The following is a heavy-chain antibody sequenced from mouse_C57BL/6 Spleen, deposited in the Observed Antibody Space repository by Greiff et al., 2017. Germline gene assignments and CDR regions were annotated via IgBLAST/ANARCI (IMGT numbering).Heavy chain of an antibody. CDR2: IYPGDGDT. Sequence: VQLQQSGPELVKPGASVKISCKASGYAFSSSWMNWVKQRPGKGLEWIGRIYPGDGDTNYNGNFKGKATLTADKSSSTAYMQLSSLTSEDSAVYFCAILRLALDYWGQGTTLTVSS. V-gene: IGHV1-82*01. J-gene: IGHJ2*01. CDR1: GYAFSSSW. D-gene: IGHD1-1*01. CDR3: AILRLALDY.